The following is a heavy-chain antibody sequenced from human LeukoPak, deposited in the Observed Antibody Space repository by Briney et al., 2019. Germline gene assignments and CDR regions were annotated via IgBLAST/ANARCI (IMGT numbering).Heavy chain of an antibody. CDR3: ARYIATTGGFH. J-gene: IGHJ4*02. V-gene: IGHV4-38-2*01. Sequence: PSETLSLTCAVSGYSIRSGYHWGWIRQAPGKGLEWIGNIYHTGTTYYNPSLKSRVTKSVDTSENHFSLHLSSGTAADTATYYCARYIATTGGFHWGQGTLVTVSS. CDR2: IYHTGTT. CDR1: GYSIRSGYH. D-gene: IGHD2-8*02.